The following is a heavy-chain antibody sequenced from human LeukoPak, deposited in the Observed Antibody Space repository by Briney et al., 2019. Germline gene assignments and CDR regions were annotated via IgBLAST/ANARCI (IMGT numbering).Heavy chain of an antibody. Sequence: ASVKVSCKASGYTFTSYGISWVRQAPGQGLEWMGWISAYNGNTNYAQKLQGRVTMTTDTSTSTAYMGLRSLRSDDTAVYYCARTSITIFGVVQGWFDPWGQGTLVTVSS. V-gene: IGHV1-18*01. CDR3: ARTSITIFGVVQGWFDP. D-gene: IGHD3-3*01. CDR1: GYTFTSYG. CDR2: ISAYNGNT. J-gene: IGHJ5*02.